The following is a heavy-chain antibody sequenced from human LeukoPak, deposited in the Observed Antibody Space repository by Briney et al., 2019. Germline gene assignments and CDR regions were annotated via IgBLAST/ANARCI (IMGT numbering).Heavy chain of an antibody. CDR1: GFTFSSYA. Sequence: GGSLRLSCAASGFTFSSYAMNWARQAPGRGLEWVSGFSGSGGTTYYADSVKGRFTISRDNSKNTLYLQMNSLRAEDTAVYYCANGNRCTSPNCLGYYYFYMDVWGKGTTVAVSS. CDR3: ANGNRCTSPNCLGYYYFYMDV. V-gene: IGHV3-23*01. D-gene: IGHD2-8*01. J-gene: IGHJ6*03. CDR2: FSGSGGTT.